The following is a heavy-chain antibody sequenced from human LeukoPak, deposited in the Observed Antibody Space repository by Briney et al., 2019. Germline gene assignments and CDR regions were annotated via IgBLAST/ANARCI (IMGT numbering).Heavy chain of an antibody. CDR2: IIPIFGTA. CDR3: ARIIQHAFDI. J-gene: IGHJ3*02. V-gene: IGHV1-69*13. Sequence: GASVTVSCKASGGTFSSYAISWVRQVPGQGLEWMGGIIPIFGTANYAQKFQGRVTITADESTSTAYMELSSLRSEDTAVYYCARIIQHAFDIWGQGTMVTVSS. CDR1: GGTFSSYA.